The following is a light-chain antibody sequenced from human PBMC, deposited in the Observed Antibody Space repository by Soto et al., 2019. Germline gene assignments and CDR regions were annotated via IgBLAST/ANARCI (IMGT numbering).Light chain of an antibody. J-gene: IGKJ1*01. V-gene: IGKV3D-20*02. CDR2: CAS. CDR1: QSVSSSY. CDR3: QLRYSWPPTWT. Sequence: EIVLTHSPGTLSLSPGERATLSCRASQSVSSSYLAWYQQKPGQAPRLLIYCASNRATGIPARFSGSGSGTDFTLTISSLESADFAVYYCQLRYSWPPTWTFGPGTKVDIK.